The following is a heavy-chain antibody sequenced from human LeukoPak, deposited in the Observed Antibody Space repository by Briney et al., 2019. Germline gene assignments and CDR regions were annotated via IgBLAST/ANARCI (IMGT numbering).Heavy chain of an antibody. D-gene: IGHD2-15*01. V-gene: IGHV3-7*01. CDR3: ARGYCSGGSCYSDSDFDH. CDR2: IKQDGSEK. CDR1: GFTFSSYW. Sequence: LPGGSLRLSCAASGFTFSSYWMSWVRQAPGKGLEWVANIKQDGSEKYYVDSVKGRFTISRDNAKNSLYLQMNSLRAEDTAVYYCARGYCSGGSCYSDSDFDHWGQGTLVTVSS. J-gene: IGHJ4*02.